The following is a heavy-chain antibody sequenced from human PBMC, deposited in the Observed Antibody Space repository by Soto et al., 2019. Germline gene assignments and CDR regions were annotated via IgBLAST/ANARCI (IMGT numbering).Heavy chain of an antibody. CDR2: IYYSGST. D-gene: IGHD3-22*01. CDR1: GGSISSYY. V-gene: IGHV4-59*01. J-gene: IGHJ5*02. CDR3: ARASPDYYDSSGYPTGFDP. Sequence: SETLSLTCTVSGGSISSYYWSWIRQPPGKGLEWIGYIYYSGSTNYNPSLKSRVTISVDTSKSQFSLKLSSVTAADTAVYYCARASPDYYDSSGYPTGFDPWGQGTLVTVSS.